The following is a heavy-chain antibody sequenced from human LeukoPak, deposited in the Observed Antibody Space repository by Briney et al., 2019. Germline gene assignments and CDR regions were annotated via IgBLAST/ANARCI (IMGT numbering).Heavy chain of an antibody. D-gene: IGHD2-2*01. V-gene: IGHV4-4*09. CDR3: ARGSTSSVDY. J-gene: IGHJ4*02. Sequence: SETLSLTCTVSGGSISSYYWSWIRQPPGKGLEWIGYIYTSGSTNYNPSLKSRVTISVDTSKNQFSLKLSSVTAADTAVYYCARGSTSSVDYWGQGTLVTVSS. CDR2: IYTSGST. CDR1: GGSISSYY.